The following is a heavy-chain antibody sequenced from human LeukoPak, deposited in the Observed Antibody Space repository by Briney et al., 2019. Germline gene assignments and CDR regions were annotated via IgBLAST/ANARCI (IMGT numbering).Heavy chain of an antibody. D-gene: IGHD3-22*01. CDR3: AKDSEYYYESSARRGYFDY. Sequence: GGSLRLSCAASGFTFSSYAMSWVRQAPGRGLEWVSAISGSGGSTYYADSVKGRFTISRDNSKNTLYLQMNSLRAEDTAVYYCAKDSEYYYESSARRGYFDYWGQGTLVTVSS. V-gene: IGHV3-23*01. CDR2: ISGSGGST. CDR1: GFTFSSYA. J-gene: IGHJ4*02.